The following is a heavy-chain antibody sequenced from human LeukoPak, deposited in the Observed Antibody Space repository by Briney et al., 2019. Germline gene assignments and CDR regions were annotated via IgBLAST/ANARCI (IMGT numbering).Heavy chain of an antibody. D-gene: IGHD4-17*01. CDR1: GGSISSGGYY. CDR2: IYYSGST. CDR3: ARRTTVTTPDI. J-gene: IGHJ3*02. V-gene: IGHV4-31*03. Sequence: SETLSLTCTVSGGSISSGGYYWSWIRQHPGKGLEWIGYIYYSGSTYYNPSLKSRVTISVDTSKNQFSLKLSSVTAADTAVYYCARRTTVTTPDIWGQGTMVTVSS.